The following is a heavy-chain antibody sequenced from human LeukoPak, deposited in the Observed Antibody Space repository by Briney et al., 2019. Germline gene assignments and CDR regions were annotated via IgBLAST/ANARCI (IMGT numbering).Heavy chain of an antibody. V-gene: IGHV1-18*04. J-gene: IGHJ5*02. D-gene: IGHD4-23*01. CDR1: GYTFTIYY. Sequence: GASVKVSCKASGYTFTIYYMHWVRQAPGQGLEWMGWISAYNGNTNYAQKLQGRVAMTTDTSTSTAYMELRSLRSDDTAVYYCARVTTVAAFDPWGQGTLVTVSS. CDR3: ARVTTVAAFDP. CDR2: ISAYNGNT.